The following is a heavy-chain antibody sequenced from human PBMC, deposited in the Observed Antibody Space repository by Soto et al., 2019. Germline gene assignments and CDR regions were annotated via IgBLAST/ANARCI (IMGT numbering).Heavy chain of an antibody. CDR1: GYTFTSYY. V-gene: IGHV1-46*03. D-gene: IGHD2-2*01. Sequence: QVQLVQSGAEVKKPGASVKVSCKASGYTFTSYYMHWVRQAPGQGLEWMGIINPSGTTTDYAQKFQGRVTMSMDTSTSTYYMALTSLRSEYTAVYYCARALIASHFYYGMDVWGQGTSVTVSS. CDR2: INPSGTTT. J-gene: IGHJ6*01. CDR3: ARALIASHFYYGMDV.